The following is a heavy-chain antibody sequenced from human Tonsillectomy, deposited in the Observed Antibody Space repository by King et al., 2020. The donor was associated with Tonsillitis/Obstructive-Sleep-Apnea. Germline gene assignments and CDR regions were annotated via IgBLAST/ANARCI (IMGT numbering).Heavy chain of an antibody. CDR3: PRLVVPAATRFNYYYMDV. J-gene: IGHJ6*03. D-gene: IGHD2-2*01. CDR1: GYSFTSYW. V-gene: IGHV5-51*01. CDR2: IYPGDSDT. Sequence: VQLVESGAEVKKSGESLKISCKGSGYSFTSYWIGWVRQMPGKGLEWMGIIYPGDSDTRYSPSFQGQVTISADKSISTAYLQWSSLKAPHTAMYYCPRLVVPAATRFNYYYMDVWGKGTTVTVSS.